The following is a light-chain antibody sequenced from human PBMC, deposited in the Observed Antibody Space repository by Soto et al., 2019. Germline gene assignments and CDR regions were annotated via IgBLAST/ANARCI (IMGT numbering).Light chain of an antibody. V-gene: IGKV1-5*03. CDR2: KAS. J-gene: IGKJ1*01. CDR3: QQYHIYSGT. CDR1: QTIDSW. Sequence: DIQMTQSPSTLSASVGDRVTITCRASQTIDSWLAWYQQRPGKPPNLLIYKASTLASGVPSRFSGSGSGTEFTLTINSLQPDDFATYYCQQYHIYSGTFGQGTKLDI.